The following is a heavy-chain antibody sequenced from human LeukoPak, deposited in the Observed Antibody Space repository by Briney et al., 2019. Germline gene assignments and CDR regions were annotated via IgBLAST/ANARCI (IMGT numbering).Heavy chain of an antibody. D-gene: IGHD3-3*01. CDR2: IRYDGSNK. J-gene: IGHJ4*02. CDR3: AKDPTDEYYDFWSGPKD. CDR1: GFTFSSYG. V-gene: IGHV3-30*02. Sequence: GGSLRLSCAASGFTFSSYGMHWVRQAPGKGLEWVAFIRYDGSNKYYADSVKDRFTISRDNSKNTLYLQMNSLRAEDTAVYYCAKDPTDEYYDFWSGPKDWGQGTLVTVSS.